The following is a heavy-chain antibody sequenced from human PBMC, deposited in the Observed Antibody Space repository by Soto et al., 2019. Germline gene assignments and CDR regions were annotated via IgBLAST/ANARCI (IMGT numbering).Heavy chain of an antibody. V-gene: IGHV3-23*01. Sequence: EVQLLESGGGLLQPEGSLRLSCAASRFTFSSFAMSWVRQAPGKGLEWVSAISGNGGSTYYADSVKGRFTISRDNSKNTLFLQMNSLRADDTAIYYCAKENLGAPYFDSWGRGTLVSVSS. CDR2: ISGNGGST. D-gene: IGHD1-26*01. CDR1: RFTFSSFA. CDR3: AKENLGAPYFDS. J-gene: IGHJ4*02.